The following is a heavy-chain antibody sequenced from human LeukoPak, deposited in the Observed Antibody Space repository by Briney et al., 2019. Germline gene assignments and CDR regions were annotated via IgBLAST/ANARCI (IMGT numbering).Heavy chain of an antibody. CDR1: GGSFDSKY. V-gene: IGHV4-30-2*01. CDR3: ARVDSSGYPMYNWFDP. J-gene: IGHJ5*02. CDR2: IYHGGST. D-gene: IGHD3-22*01. Sequence: SETLSLTCTVSGGSFDSKYWSWLRQPPGKGLEWIGYIYHGGSTYYNPSLKSRVTISVDRSKNQFSLKLSSVTAADTAVYYCARVDSSGYPMYNWFDPWGQGTLVTVSS.